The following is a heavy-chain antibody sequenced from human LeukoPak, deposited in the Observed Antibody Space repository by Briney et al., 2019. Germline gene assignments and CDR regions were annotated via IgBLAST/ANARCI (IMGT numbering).Heavy chain of an antibody. Sequence: ASVKVSCKTSGYTFTNYYMHWVRQAPGQGLAWMGIINPSDGSSTYAQNFQGRVTMTRDTSTSTVYMELSSLRSEDTAVYSCARGQSSANYYFEYWGQGTLVTVSS. CDR1: GYTFTNYY. J-gene: IGHJ4*02. CDR3: ARGQSSANYYFEY. D-gene: IGHD3-22*01. V-gene: IGHV1-46*01. CDR2: INPSDGSS.